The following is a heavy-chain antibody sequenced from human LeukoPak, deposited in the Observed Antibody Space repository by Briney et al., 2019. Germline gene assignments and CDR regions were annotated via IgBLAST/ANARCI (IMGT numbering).Heavy chain of an antibody. D-gene: IGHD5-24*01. V-gene: IGHV3-21*01. Sequence: GGSLRLSCAASGFTFSNAWMSWVRQAPGKGLEWVSSISSSSSYIYYADSVKGRFTISRDNAKNSLYLQMNSLRAEDTAVYYCARVGDGYNFWEKYYFDYWGQGTLVTVSS. CDR2: ISSSSSYI. CDR1: GFTFSNAW. J-gene: IGHJ4*02. CDR3: ARVGDGYNFWEKYYFDY.